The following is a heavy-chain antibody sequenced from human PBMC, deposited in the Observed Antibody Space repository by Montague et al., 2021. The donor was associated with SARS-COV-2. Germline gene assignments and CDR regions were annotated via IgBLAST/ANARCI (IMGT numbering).Heavy chain of an antibody. Sequence: TLSLTCTVSGGSISSGSYYWSWIRQPAGKGLEWIGRIYTSGSTNYNPSLKSRVTISVDTSKNQFSLKLSSVTAADTAVYYCARGLLRYFDWTSPFDYWGQGTLVTVSS. D-gene: IGHD3-9*01. CDR1: GGSISSGSYY. V-gene: IGHV4-61*02. J-gene: IGHJ4*02. CDR3: ARGLLRYFDWTSPFDY. CDR2: IYTSGST.